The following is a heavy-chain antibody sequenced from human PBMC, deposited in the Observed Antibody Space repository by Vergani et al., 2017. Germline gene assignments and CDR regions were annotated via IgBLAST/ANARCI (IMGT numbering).Heavy chain of an antibody. CDR1: GFTFSSYA. CDR3: ARGSIGEIPNYSSSWYALYYFDY. D-gene: IGHD6-13*01. CDR2: ISYDGSNK. J-gene: IGHJ4*02. V-gene: IGHV3-30-3*01. Sequence: QVQLVESGGGVVQPGRSLRLSCAASGFTFSSYAMHWVRQAPGKGLEWVAVISYDGSNKYYADSVKGRFTISRDNSKNTLYLQMNSLRAEDTAVYYCARGSIGEIPNYSSSWYALYYFDYWGQGTLVTVSS.